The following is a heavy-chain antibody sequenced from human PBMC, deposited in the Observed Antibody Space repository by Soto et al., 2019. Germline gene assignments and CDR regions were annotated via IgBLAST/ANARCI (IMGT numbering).Heavy chain of an antibody. CDR1: GGTFSSYA. Sequence: QVQLVQSGAEVKKPGSSVKVSCKASGGTFSSYAISWVRQAPGQGLEWMGGIIPIFGTANYAQKFQGRVTITADESTSTAYMELSCLRSEDTAVYYCASASGYSSSWYGGNAFDIWGQGTMVTVSS. V-gene: IGHV1-69*01. CDR3: ASASGYSSSWYGGNAFDI. J-gene: IGHJ3*02. D-gene: IGHD6-13*01. CDR2: IIPIFGTA.